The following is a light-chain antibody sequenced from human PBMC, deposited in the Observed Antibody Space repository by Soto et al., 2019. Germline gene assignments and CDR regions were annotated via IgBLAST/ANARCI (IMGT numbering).Light chain of an antibody. CDR2: GNT. CDR3: QSYDRSLTVV. Sequence: QAVVTQPPSVSGAPGQRVTISCTGSSSNLGAGYDVYWYQQLPGTAPKLLIYGNTNRPSGVPDRFSGSKSDTSASLAITGLQAEDEADYYCQSYDRSLTVVFGGGTKLTVL. J-gene: IGLJ2*01. CDR1: SSNLGAGYD. V-gene: IGLV1-40*01.